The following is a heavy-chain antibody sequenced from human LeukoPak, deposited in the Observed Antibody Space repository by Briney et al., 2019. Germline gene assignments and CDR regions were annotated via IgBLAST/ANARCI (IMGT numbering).Heavy chain of an antibody. CDR1: GFTVSSNY. Sequence: GGSLRLSCAASGFTVSSNYMIWVPKAPGKGLEGVSVIYSGGSTYYADSVKGRFTISRDNSKNTLYLQMNSLRAEDTAVYYCARDEYDSSGYYYGMDVWGQGTTVTVSS. V-gene: IGHV3-53*01. CDR3: ARDEYDSSGYYYGMDV. CDR2: IYSGGST. J-gene: IGHJ6*02. D-gene: IGHD3-22*01.